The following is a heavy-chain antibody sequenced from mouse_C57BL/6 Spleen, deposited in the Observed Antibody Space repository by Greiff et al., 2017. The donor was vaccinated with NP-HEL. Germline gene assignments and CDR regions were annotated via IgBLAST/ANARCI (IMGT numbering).Heavy chain of an antibody. Sequence: EVQLQQSGPELVKPGASVKIPCKASGYTFTDYNMDWVKQSHGKSLEWIGDINPNNGGTIYNQKFKGKATLTVDKSSSTAYMELRSLTSEDTAVYYCALIYDGYDWFAYWGQGTLVTVSA. D-gene: IGHD2-3*01. J-gene: IGHJ3*01. V-gene: IGHV1-18*01. CDR1: GYTFTDYN. CDR3: ALIYDGYDWFAY. CDR2: INPNNGGT.